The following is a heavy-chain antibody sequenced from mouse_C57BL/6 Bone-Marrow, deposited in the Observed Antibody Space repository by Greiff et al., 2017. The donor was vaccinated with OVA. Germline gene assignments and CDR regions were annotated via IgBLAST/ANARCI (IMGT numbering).Heavy chain of an antibody. J-gene: IGHJ1*03. CDR2: IHPNSGST. D-gene: IGHD2-3*01. Sequence: QVQLQQPGAELVKPGASVKLSCKASGYTFTSYWMHWVKQRPGQGLEWIGMIHPNSGSTNYNEKFKSKATLTVDKPSSTAYMQLSSLTSEDSAVYYCAREDGYYKDWYFDVWGTGTTVTVSS. CDR3: AREDGYYKDWYFDV. CDR1: GYTFTSYW. V-gene: IGHV1-64*01.